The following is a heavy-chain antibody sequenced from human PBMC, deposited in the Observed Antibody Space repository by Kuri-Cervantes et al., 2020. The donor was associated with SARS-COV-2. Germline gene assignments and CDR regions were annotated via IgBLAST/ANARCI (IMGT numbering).Heavy chain of an antibody. CDR3: ARVFVGATYSWFDP. CDR2: INPNSGGT. Sequence: ASVKVSCKASGYTFTSYDINWVRQATGQGLEWMGWINPNSGGTNYAQKLQGRVTMTTDTSTSTAYMELRSLRSDDTAVYYCARVFVGATYSWFDPWGQGTLVTVSS. D-gene: IGHD1-26*01. CDR1: GYTFTSYD. J-gene: IGHJ5*02. V-gene: IGHV1-18*01.